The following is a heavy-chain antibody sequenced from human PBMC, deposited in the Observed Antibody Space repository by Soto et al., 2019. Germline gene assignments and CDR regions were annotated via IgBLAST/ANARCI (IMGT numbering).Heavy chain of an antibody. CDR2: IYTSGST. J-gene: IGHJ5*02. V-gene: IGHV4-4*07. CDR3: AREDNSPVRGFDP. Sequence: QVQLQESGPGLVKPSETLSLTCTVSGGSISSYYWSWIRQPAGKGLEWIGRIYTSGSTNYNPSLKSRVIMSVDTSKKQYSLKLSSVTAADTAVYYCAREDNSPVRGFDPWGQGTLVTVSS. D-gene: IGHD1-1*01. CDR1: GGSISSYY.